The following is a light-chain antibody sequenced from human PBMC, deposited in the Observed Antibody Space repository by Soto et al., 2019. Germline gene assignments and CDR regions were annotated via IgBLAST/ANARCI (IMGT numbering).Light chain of an antibody. Sequence: EIVLTQSPGTLSLSPGERGTLSFSSSQNLGTLYLAWFQQKSGQAPRLLIYGASTRATGIPARFSGSGSGTDFTLTISSLQSEDFAVYYCQQRSNWPPITFGQGTRLEIK. V-gene: IGKV3-11*01. CDR3: QQRSNWPPIT. CDR1: QNLGTLY. CDR2: GAS. J-gene: IGKJ5*01.